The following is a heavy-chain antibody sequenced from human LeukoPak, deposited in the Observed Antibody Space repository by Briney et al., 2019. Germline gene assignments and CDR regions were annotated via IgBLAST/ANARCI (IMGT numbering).Heavy chain of an antibody. CDR3: ARGNPSYSGYDLGYFDY. D-gene: IGHD5-12*01. J-gene: IGHJ4*02. Sequence: PSETLSLTCTVSGGSISSYYWSWIRQPPGKGLEWIGYIYYSGSTNYNPSLKSRVTISVDTSKNQFSLKLSSVTAADTAVYYCARGNPSYSGYDLGYFDYWGQGTLVTVSS. V-gene: IGHV4-59*12. CDR1: GGSISSYY. CDR2: IYYSGST.